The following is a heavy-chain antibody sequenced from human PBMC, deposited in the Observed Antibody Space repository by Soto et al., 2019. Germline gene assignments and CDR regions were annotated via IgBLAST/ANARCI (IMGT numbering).Heavy chain of an antibody. CDR3: ARTRFHYALW. CDR2: ISSSGGAT. V-gene: IGHV3-11*01. Sequence: GGSLRLSCAVSGFSFSDYFMSWIRQVPGKGLEWVAYISSSGGATFYADSVKGRFTISRDNAKDSLYLQMNSVRAGDTAVYFCARTRFHYALWWGQGTQVTVTS. CDR1: GFSFSDYF. J-gene: IGHJ4*02. D-gene: IGHD3-16*01.